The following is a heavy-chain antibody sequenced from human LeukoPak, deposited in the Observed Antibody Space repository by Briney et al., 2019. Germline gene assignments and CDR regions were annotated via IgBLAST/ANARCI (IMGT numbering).Heavy chain of an antibody. CDR1: GFTFSSYW. J-gene: IGHJ4*02. V-gene: IGHV3-74*01. CDR2: INRDGRST. Sequence: GGSLRLSCAASGFTFSSYWMHWVRQAPGKGLVWVSRINRDGRSTSYADSVTGRFTVSRDNAKNTLYLQMNSLGAEDTAVYYCVRDVWGDRDGFFDNWGQGTLVTVSS. D-gene: IGHD5-24*01. CDR3: VRDVWGDRDGFFDN.